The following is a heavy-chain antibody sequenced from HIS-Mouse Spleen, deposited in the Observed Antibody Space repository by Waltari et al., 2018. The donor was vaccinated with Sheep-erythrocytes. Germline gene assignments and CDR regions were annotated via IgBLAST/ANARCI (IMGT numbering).Heavy chain of an antibody. Sequence: QVQLVDSGVGVVQPGRSLRLSCAASGFTFSSYAMHWVRQAPGKGLEWVAVISYDGSNKYYADSVKGRFTISRDNSKNTLYLQMNSLRAEDTAVYYCARGAFDIWGQGTMVTVSS. CDR2: ISYDGSNK. J-gene: IGHJ3*02. CDR3: ARGAFDI. V-gene: IGHV3-30-3*01. CDR1: GFTFSSYA.